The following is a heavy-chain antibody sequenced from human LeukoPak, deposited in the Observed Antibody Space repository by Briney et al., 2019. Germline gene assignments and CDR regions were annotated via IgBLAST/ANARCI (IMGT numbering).Heavy chain of an antibody. J-gene: IGHJ4*02. Sequence: GGSLRLSCAASGFTFRINAMTWVRQAPGKGLEWVSSFSVSDGSTHYADSVKGRFTISRDISKNTLYLQMSSLRAEDTAVYYCAKAAGEIIFYFDYWGQGTLVTVSS. CDR3: AKAAGEIIFYFDY. CDR2: FSVSDGST. CDR1: GFTFRINA. D-gene: IGHD3-16*02. V-gene: IGHV3-23*01.